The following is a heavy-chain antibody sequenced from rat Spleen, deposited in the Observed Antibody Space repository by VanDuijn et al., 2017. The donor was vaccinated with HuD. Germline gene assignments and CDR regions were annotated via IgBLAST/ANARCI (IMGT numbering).Heavy chain of an antibody. Sequence: EVQLVESGGGLVQPGGSLKLSCAASGFTYNDYAMAWVRQAPTKGLEWVASISYDGTATYYRDSVKGRFTISRDDAKSTLYLQMNSLRSEDTATYYCARLRNNYDYFDYWGQGVMVTVSS. J-gene: IGHJ2*01. CDR1: GFTYNDYA. CDR3: ARLRNNYDYFDY. CDR2: ISYDGTAT. V-gene: IGHV5-22*01. D-gene: IGHD1-5*01.